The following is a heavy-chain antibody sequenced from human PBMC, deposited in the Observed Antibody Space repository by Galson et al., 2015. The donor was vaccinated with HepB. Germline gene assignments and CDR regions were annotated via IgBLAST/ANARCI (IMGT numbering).Heavy chain of an antibody. CDR1: GGSFTGYS. Sequence: SETLSLTCAVNGGSFTGYSWSWIRQSPGKGLEWIGEINHRGGTNYNPSLKSRVTMSIDTSKDQFSLNLNSVTAADTATYYCARIGWPGFNCHDSGTCNSAYLLHWGQGTLVAVSS. J-gene: IGHJ1*01. V-gene: IGHV4-34*01. D-gene: IGHD2-15*01. CDR3: ARIGWPGFNCHDSGTCNSAYLLH. CDR2: INHRGGT.